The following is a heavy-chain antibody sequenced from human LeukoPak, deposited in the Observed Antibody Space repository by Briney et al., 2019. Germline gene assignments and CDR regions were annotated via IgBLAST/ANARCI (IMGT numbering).Heavy chain of an antibody. Sequence: PGGSLRLSCAASGFTFSSYSMNWVRQAPGKGLEWVSSISSSSSYIYYADSVKGRFTISRDNAKNSLYLQMNSLRAEDTAVYYCTGSFGIYFDYWGQGTLVTASS. CDR2: ISSSSSYI. J-gene: IGHJ4*02. D-gene: IGHD1-14*01. V-gene: IGHV3-21*01. CDR1: GFTFSSYS. CDR3: TGSFGIYFDY.